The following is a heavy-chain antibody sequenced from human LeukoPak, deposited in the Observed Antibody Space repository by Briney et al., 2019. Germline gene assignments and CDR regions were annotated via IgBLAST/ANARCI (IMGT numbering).Heavy chain of an antibody. J-gene: IGHJ4*02. CDR2: IWYDGSNK. CDR1: GFTFSSYG. V-gene: IGHV3-33*01. CDR3: AIDPNWGMDY. Sequence: GGSLRLSCAASGFTFSSYGMHWVRQAPGKGLEWVAVIWYDGSNKYYADSVKGRFTISRDNSKNTLYLQMNSLRAEDTAIYCCAIDPNWGMDYWGQGILVTVSS. D-gene: IGHD3-16*01.